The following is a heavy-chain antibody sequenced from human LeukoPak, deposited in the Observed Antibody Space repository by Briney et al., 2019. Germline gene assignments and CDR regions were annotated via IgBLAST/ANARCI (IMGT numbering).Heavy chain of an antibody. CDR3: ARVRGYPGIGAFDI. CDR2: ISAYNGNT. J-gene: IGHJ3*02. V-gene: IGHV1-18*01. D-gene: IGHD3-22*01. Sequence: GASVKVSCKASGYTFTSYGISWVRQAPGQGLEWMGWISAYNGNTNYAQKLQGRVTMTTDTSTSTAYMELRSLRSDDTAVYYCARVRGYPGIGAFDIWGQGTMVTVSS. CDR1: GYTFTSYG.